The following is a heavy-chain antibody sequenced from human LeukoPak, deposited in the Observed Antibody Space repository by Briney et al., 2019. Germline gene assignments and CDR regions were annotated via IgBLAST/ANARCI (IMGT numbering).Heavy chain of an antibody. CDR3: TRPLMTTIDH. CDR2: IRSKAYGGTT. V-gene: IGHV3-49*04. CDR1: RLTFEDYA. D-gene: IGHD4-11*01. Sequence: SGGSLRLSCTASRLTFEDYAVSGVRQAPGKGLEWVGFIRSKAYGGTTEYAASVKGRFTISRHDSKSIAYLQMNSLKTDDTAVYYCTRPLMTTIDHWGQGTLVTVSS. J-gene: IGHJ4*02.